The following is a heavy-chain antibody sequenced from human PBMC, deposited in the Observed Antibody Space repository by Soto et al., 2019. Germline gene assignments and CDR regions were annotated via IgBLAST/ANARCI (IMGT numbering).Heavy chain of an antibody. CDR3: ARDPGIAVAAPLYYFDY. D-gene: IGHD6-19*01. Sequence: ASVKVSCTDSGYTFTGYYMHWVRQAHGQGLEWMGWINPNSGGTNYAQKFQGWVTMTRDTSISTAYMELSRLRSDDTAVYYCARDPGIAVAAPLYYFDYWGQGTLVTVSS. V-gene: IGHV1-2*04. CDR2: INPNSGGT. J-gene: IGHJ4*02. CDR1: GYTFTGYY.